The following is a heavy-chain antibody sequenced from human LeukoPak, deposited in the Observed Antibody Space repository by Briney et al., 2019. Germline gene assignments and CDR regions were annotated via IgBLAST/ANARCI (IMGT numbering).Heavy chain of an antibody. Sequence: PGGSLRLSCATSGFTFSAYGMNWVRQAPGKGLEWFSSISGSSIYINYADSVKGRFTISSDNAKNSLYLQMNSLRAEDTAVYYCARALYDSSGYYFDYWGQGTLVTVSS. CDR3: ARALYDSSGYYFDY. CDR2: ISGSSIYI. V-gene: IGHV3-21*01. D-gene: IGHD3-22*01. J-gene: IGHJ4*02. CDR1: GFTFSAYG.